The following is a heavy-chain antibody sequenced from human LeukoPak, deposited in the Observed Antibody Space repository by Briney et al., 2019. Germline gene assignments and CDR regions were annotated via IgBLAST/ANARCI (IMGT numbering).Heavy chain of an antibody. J-gene: IGHJ6*02. CDR3: ARDLDDYVWGSYRYSDYGMDV. D-gene: IGHD3-16*02. Sequence: GASVKVSCKASGYTFTSYGISWVRQAPGQGLEWMGWISAYNGNTNYAQKLQGRVTMTTDTSTSTAYMELRSLRSDDTAVYYCARDLDDYVWGSYRYSDYGMDVWGQGTTVTVSS. CDR1: GYTFTSYG. CDR2: ISAYNGNT. V-gene: IGHV1-18*01.